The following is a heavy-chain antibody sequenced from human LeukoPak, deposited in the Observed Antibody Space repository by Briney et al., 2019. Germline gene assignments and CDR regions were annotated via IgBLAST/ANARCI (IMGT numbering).Heavy chain of an antibody. V-gene: IGHV3-21*01. Sequence: GGSLSLSCAATVFTFSSYRMNWVRQATGKGLEWVSSISSSSYIYYADSVKGRFTISRDNAKNSLYLQMNSLRAEDTAVYYCARGVGYSSSWFDYWGQGTLVTVSS. J-gene: IGHJ4*02. CDR2: ISSSSYI. CDR1: VFTFSSYR. CDR3: ARGVGYSSSWFDY. D-gene: IGHD6-13*01.